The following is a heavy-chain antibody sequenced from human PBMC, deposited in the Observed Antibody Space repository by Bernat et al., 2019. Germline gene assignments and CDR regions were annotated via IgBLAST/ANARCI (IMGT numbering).Heavy chain of an antibody. Sequence: QVQLVESGGGVVQPGRSLRLSCAASGFTFSSYAMHWVRQAPGKGLEWVAVIWYDGTNELYADSVRGRFTISRDNSKNTLYLQMNSLRAEDTAVYYCARVPNRAWYGFRGMDVWGQGTTVTVSS. D-gene: IGHD6-13*01. V-gene: IGHV3-33*01. CDR2: IWYDGTNE. CDR1: GFTFSSYA. CDR3: ARVPNRAWYGFRGMDV. J-gene: IGHJ6*02.